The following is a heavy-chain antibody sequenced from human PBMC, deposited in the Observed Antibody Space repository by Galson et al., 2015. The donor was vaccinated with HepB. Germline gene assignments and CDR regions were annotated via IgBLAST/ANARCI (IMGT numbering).Heavy chain of an antibody. J-gene: IGHJ4*02. D-gene: IGHD6-19*01. Sequence: SVKVSCKASGYTFTSYGISWVRQAPGQGLEWMGWIGPYNGNTNYAQILQGRVTMTTDTSTSTAYMELRSLRPDDTAVYYCARESSGWSHASDYWGQGTLVTVSS. CDR1: GYTFTSYG. V-gene: IGHV1-18*01. CDR2: IGPYNGNT. CDR3: ARESSGWSHASDY.